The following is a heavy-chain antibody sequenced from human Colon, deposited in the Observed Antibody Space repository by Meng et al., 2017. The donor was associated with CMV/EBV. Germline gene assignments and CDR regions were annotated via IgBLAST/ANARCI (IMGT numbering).Heavy chain of an antibody. D-gene: IGHD6-19*01. CDR3: ARTDAESSGWYGGLDY. V-gene: IGHV1-46*01. J-gene: IGHJ4*02. CDR1: GYTFTNYY. Sequence: ASVKVSCKASGYTFTNYYKHWVRQAPGQGYEWMGVINSSGGSTSHAQKFQGRLTMTRDTSTSTVYMELSSLRSEDTAVYYCARTDAESSGWYGGLDYWGQGTLVTVSS. CDR2: INSSGGST.